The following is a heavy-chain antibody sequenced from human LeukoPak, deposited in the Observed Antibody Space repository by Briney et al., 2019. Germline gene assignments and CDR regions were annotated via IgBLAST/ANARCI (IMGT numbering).Heavy chain of an antibody. D-gene: IGHD3-16*01. V-gene: IGHV1-69-2*01. J-gene: IGHJ4*02. Sequence: GASVKVSCKASGYSISDYYIHWVKQAPGKGLEWMARIDPENSARVYAERFQGSLTITADTSGNTVYMTLSGLRAVDTAVYYCSTLRGTSDYWGQGTLVTVSS. CDR1: GYSISDYY. CDR2: IDPENSAR. CDR3: STLRGTSDY.